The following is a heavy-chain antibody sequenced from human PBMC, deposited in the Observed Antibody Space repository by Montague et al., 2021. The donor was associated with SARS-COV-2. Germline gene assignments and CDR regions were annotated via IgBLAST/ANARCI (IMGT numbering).Heavy chain of an antibody. CDR1: GGSFRTYY. CDR3: ARGSRDFPSVVLCASTRTYFDA. Sequence: SETLSLTCTVSGGSFRTYYWSWIRQSPGKGLEWIGYIDHSGNTNYNPSLKSRVTISADTSKNQFSVKLASATAADTGIYYCARGSRDFPSVVLCASTRTYFDAWGQGTPVTVSS. CDR2: IDHSGNT. V-gene: IGHV4-59*12. D-gene: IGHD2-15*01. J-gene: IGHJ4*03.